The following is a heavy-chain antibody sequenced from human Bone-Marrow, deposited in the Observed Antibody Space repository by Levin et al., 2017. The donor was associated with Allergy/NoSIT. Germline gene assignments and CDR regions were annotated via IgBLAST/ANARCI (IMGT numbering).Heavy chain of an antibody. CDR1: GGSISSSPYY. Sequence: SSETLSLTCTVSGGSISSSPYYWAWIRQPPGKGLEWIGNIYYTGSTSYNPSLKSRVTISVDTSKNRFSLRLSSVTAADTALYYCARHSGPRVPDAFDVWGQGTMVTVSS. CDR3: ARHSGPRVPDAFDV. CDR2: IYYTGST. V-gene: IGHV4-39*01. J-gene: IGHJ3*01.